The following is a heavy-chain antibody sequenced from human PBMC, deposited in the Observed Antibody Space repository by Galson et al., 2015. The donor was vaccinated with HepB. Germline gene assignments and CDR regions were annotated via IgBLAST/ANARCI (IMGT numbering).Heavy chain of an antibody. D-gene: IGHD3-10*01. J-gene: IGHJ4*02. CDR1: GDSISNDRW. CDR2: AYHSGAT. V-gene: IGHV4-4*02. Sequence: SETLSLTCAVSGDSISNDRWWSWVRQPPGEGLEWIGEAYHSGATNYRPSLKSRATISVDKSKNQFSLKLTSVTAADTAVYYCARAEEGRGYFDYWGQGTLVTVSS. CDR3: ARAEEGRGYFDY.